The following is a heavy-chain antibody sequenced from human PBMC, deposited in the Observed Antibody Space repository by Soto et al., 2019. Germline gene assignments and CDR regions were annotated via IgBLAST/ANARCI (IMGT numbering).Heavy chain of an antibody. Sequence: ASVNASCKVSGYTLTELSMQWVRQAPGKGLEWMGGFDPEDGETIYAQKFQGRVTMTEDTSTDTAYMELSSLRSEDTAVYYCATSSYGYSDCLDYWGQGTLVTVSS. CDR2: FDPEDGET. V-gene: IGHV1-24*01. J-gene: IGHJ4*02. D-gene: IGHD5-18*01. CDR1: GYTLTELS. CDR3: ATSSYGYSDCLDY.